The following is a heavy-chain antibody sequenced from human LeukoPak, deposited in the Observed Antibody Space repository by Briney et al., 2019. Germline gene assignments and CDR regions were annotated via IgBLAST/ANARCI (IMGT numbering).Heavy chain of an antibody. D-gene: IGHD3-22*01. J-gene: IGHJ4*02. Sequence: GGSLRLSCAASGLTFSSYAMSWVRQAPGKGLEWVSAISGSGGSTYYADSVKGRFTISRDNSKNTLYLQMNSLRAEDTAVYYCAKDRLLRYYDSSAYPDYWGQGTLVTVSS. CDR2: ISGSGGST. CDR3: AKDRLLRYYDSSAYPDY. CDR1: GLTFSSYA. V-gene: IGHV3-23*01.